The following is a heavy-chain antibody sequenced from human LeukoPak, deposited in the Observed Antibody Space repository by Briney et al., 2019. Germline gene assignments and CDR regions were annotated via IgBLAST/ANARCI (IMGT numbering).Heavy chain of an antibody. CDR2: ISSSSSYI. V-gene: IGHV3-21*01. D-gene: IGHD2/OR15-2a*01. CDR1: GFTFSSYT. CDR3: ARDLSFRVFDP. J-gene: IGHJ5*02. Sequence: GRSLRLSCAASGFTFSSYTMNWVRQAPGKGLEWVSSISSSSSYIYYADSMKGRFTISRDNGKNSLYLQMNSLRAEDTAVYYCARDLSFRVFDPWGQGTLVTVSS.